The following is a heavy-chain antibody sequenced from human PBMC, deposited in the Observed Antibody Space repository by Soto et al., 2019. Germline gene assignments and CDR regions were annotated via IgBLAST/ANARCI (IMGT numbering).Heavy chain of an antibody. J-gene: IGHJ6*02. CDR2: ISYDGSNK. V-gene: IGHV3-30*18. Sequence: LRLSCAASGFTFSSYGMHWVRQAPGKGLEWVAVISYDGSNKYYADSVKGRFTISRDNSKNTLYLQMNSLRAEDTAVYYCAKEGMITMVRGVNYYYYGMDVWGQGTTVTVSS. CDR1: GFTFSSYG. CDR3: AKEGMITMVRGVNYYYYGMDV. D-gene: IGHD3-10*01.